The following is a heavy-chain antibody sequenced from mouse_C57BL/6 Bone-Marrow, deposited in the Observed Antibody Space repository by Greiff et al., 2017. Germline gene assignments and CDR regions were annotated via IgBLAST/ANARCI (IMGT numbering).Heavy chain of an antibody. J-gene: IGHJ4*01. CDR3: ARCLYGNYVVFYAMDY. CDR2: IYPGSGNT. CDR1: GYTFTDYY. D-gene: IGHD2-1*01. V-gene: IGHV1-76*01. Sequence: QVQLQQSGAELVRPGASVKLSCKASGYTFTDYYINWVKQRPGQGLEWIARIYPGSGNTYYNEKFKGKATLTAEKSSSTAYMQLSSLTSEDSAVYFCARCLYGNYVVFYAMDYWGQGTSVTVSS.